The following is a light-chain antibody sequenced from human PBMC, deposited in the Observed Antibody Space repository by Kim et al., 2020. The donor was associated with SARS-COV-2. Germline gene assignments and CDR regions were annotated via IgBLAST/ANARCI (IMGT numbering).Light chain of an antibody. V-gene: IGKV1-17*01. CDR2: SAF. CDR1: QGIRND. Sequence: GIVGERRTITGRASQGIRNDLGWDQKKPGKAPKRLIYSAFTLQRGGPARFSGSGPGPEFTLTISSLQPEDSATYYCRQQNSYPWTFGQGTKVEIK. CDR3: RQQNSYPWT. J-gene: IGKJ1*01.